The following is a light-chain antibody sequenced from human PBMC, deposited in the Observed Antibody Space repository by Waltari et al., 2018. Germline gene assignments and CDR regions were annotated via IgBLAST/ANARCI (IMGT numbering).Light chain of an antibody. CDR2: AVN. Sequence: QSALTQPASVSGSPGQSITISCTGTSSDVGYYNIVSWYQQHPGTAPKLIISAVNNRPLGISSRFSGSRSGNTASLTISGLQPEDEAEYYCCSYAGVNTFLFGGGTKVTVL. CDR3: CSYAGVNTFL. J-gene: IGLJ2*01. V-gene: IGLV2-23*02. CDR1: SSDVGYYNI.